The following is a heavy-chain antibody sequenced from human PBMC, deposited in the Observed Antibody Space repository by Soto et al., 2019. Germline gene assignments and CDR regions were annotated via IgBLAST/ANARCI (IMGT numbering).Heavy chain of an antibody. CDR1: GYTFSNYG. Sequence: QVQLVQSGGEVKRPGASVKVSCKTSGYTFSNYGITWVRQAPGQPLEWLGWISLYSDGTNYAQKLQGRVSMPTDTSTTTAYMDLRSLRSDDTAVYCCARVVPGAEAWFGLWGQGTLVTVSS. CDR2: ISLYSDGT. V-gene: IGHV1-18*01. J-gene: IGHJ5*02. CDR3: ARVVPGAEAWFGL. D-gene: IGHD2-2*01.